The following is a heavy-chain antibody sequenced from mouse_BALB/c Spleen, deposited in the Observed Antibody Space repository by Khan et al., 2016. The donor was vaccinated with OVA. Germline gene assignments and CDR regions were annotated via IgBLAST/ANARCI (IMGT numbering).Heavy chain of an antibody. V-gene: IGHV1S137*01. D-gene: IGHD1-1*02. CDR3: ARGGRFAY. CDR2: ISTYYGDG. Sequence: QVQLKQSGAELVRPGVSVKISCKGSGYTFTDYAMHWVKQSHAKSLEWIGVISTYYGDGDYNQKFLGKATMTVDKSSSTAYMELARLTSEDSAIYYCARGGRFAYWGQGTLVTVSA. CDR1: GYTFTDYA. J-gene: IGHJ3*01.